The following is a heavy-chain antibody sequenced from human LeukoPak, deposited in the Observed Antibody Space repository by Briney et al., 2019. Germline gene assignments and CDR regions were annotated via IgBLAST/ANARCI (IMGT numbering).Heavy chain of an antibody. D-gene: IGHD2-15*01. Sequence: PGGSLRLSCAASGFTFSSYAMSWVRQAPGKGLEWVSAISGSGGGTYYADSVKGRFTISRDNSKNTLYMQMNSLREEDTAVYYCXXVSRRYCSGGSCYSSHWGQGTLVTVSS. V-gene: IGHV3-23*01. J-gene: IGHJ4*02. CDR3: XXVSRRYCSGGSCYSSH. CDR2: ISGSGGGT. CDR1: GFTFSSYA.